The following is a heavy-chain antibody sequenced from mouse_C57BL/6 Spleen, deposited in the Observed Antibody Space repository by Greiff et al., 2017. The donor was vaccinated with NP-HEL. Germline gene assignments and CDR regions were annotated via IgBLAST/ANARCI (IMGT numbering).Heavy chain of an antibody. V-gene: IGHV3-6*01. CDR2: ISYDGSN. CDR3: ARDPGYYGSTWYFDV. CDR1: GYSITSGYY. J-gene: IGHJ1*03. D-gene: IGHD1-1*01. Sequence: EVKLQESGPGLVKPSQSLSLTCSVTGYSITSGYYWNWIRQFPGNKLEWMGYISYDGSNNYNPSLKNRISITRDTSKNQFFLKLNSVTTEDTATYYCARDPGYYGSTWYFDVWGTGTTVTVSS.